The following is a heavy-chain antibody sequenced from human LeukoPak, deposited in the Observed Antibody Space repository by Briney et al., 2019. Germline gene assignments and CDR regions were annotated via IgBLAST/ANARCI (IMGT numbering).Heavy chain of an antibody. V-gene: IGHV1-46*01. Sequence: ASGQVSSTASGYTFTVHYMRWVGQAPGPGMEWMGIVNPIGGSTSYAQKFQGRVTMTRDTSTSTVYMERSSLRSEDTAVYYCATDLLYSSSSEGGGYWGQGTLVTVSS. CDR2: VNPIGGST. J-gene: IGHJ4*02. D-gene: IGHD6-6*01. CDR1: GYTFTVHY. CDR3: ATDLLYSSSSEGGGY.